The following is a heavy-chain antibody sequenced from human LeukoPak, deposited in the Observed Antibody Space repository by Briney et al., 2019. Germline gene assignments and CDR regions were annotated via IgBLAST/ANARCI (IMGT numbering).Heavy chain of an antibody. D-gene: IGHD5-24*01. CDR1: GGSISSSPYY. J-gene: IGHJ4*02. CDR2: IYYSGST. V-gene: IGHV4-39*01. CDR3: ASLKLDGYNYGSFPY. Sequence: NPSETLSLTCTVSGGSISSSPYYWGWIRQPTGKGLEWIGSIYYSGSTYYNPSLKSRVTISVDTSKNQFSLKLSSVTAADTAVYYCASLKLDGYNYGSFPYWGQGTLVTVSS.